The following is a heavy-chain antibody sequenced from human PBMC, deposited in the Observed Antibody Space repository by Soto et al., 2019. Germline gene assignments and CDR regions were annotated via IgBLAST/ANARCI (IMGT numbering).Heavy chain of an antibody. J-gene: IGHJ4*02. CDR1: GVSFSSYS. CDR2: VSGSGNTQ. D-gene: IGHD3-3*01. CDR3: ARLNDFWSGSYIGASGFDY. Sequence: GGSLRLSCVASGVSFSSYSMNWVRQAPGKGPEWVAYVSGSGNTQYYADSVKGRFTISRDNAKQSLYLQLNSLRDEDTAVYYCARLNDFWSGSYIGASGFDYWGQGTLVTVSS. V-gene: IGHV3-48*02.